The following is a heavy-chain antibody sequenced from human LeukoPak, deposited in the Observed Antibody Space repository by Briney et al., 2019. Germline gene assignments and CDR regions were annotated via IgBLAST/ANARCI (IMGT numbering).Heavy chain of an antibody. CDR1: GFTFSTYG. D-gene: IGHD3-10*01. CDR3: AKDIRGVISP. J-gene: IGHJ5*02. Sequence: GGSLRLSCAASGFTFSTYGVHWVRQAPGKGLEWVAFIRYDGSNKYYGDSVKGRFTISRDNSKNTLYLQMSSLRAEDTAVFYCAKDIRGVISPWGQGTLVTVSS. CDR2: IRYDGSNK. V-gene: IGHV3-30*02.